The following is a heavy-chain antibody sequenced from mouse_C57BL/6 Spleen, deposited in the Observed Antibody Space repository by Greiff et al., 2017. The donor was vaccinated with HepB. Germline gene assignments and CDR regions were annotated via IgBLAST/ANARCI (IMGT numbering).Heavy chain of an antibody. CDR1: GFNIKDYY. CDR3: TDQYYGSTRGFAY. Sequence: VQLQQSGAELVRPGASVKLSCTASGFNIKDYYMHWVKQRPEQGLEWIGRIDPEDGDTEYAPKFQGKATMTAYTYSNTAYLQLSSLTAEDTAVYYCTDQYYGSTRGFAYWGQGTLVTVSA. D-gene: IGHD1-1*01. V-gene: IGHV14-1*01. J-gene: IGHJ3*01. CDR2: IDPEDGDT.